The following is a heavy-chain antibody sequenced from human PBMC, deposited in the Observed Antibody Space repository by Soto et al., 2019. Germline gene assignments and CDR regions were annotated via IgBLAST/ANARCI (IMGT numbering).Heavy chain of an antibody. CDR3: AGGGTSANYAFDI. Sequence: EVQLLESGGGLVQPGGSLRLSCVASGFTFSNYAMSWVRQAPGKGLEWVSSITASGATTYTADSVKGRFTISRDNPQNTLYLQMNNLRTEDTAVYYCAGGGTSANYAFDIWGQGTMVTVSS. D-gene: IGHD1-26*01. J-gene: IGHJ3*02. CDR2: ITASGATT. V-gene: IGHV3-23*01. CDR1: GFTFSNYA.